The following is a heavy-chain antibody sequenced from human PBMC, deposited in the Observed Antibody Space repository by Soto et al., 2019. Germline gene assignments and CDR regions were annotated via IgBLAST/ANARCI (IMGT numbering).Heavy chain of an antibody. CDR3: ARVGISSSDAFDI. CDR1: GGSINSAPYY. CDR2: IFYTGTN. V-gene: IGHV4-31*03. D-gene: IGHD6-6*01. Sequence: SETLSLTCTVSGGSINSAPYYWSWIRQHPEKGLEWIGYIFYTGTNYYNPSLTSRFTISVDTSQNQFSLDVISVTAADTAVYYCARVGISSSDAFDIWGQGTMVTVS. J-gene: IGHJ3*02.